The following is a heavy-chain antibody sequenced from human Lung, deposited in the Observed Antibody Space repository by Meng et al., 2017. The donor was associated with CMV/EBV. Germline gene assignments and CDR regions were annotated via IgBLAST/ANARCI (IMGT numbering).Heavy chain of an antibody. Sequence: GGSLRLXXAASGFTFSSYELNWVRQAPGKGLEWFSYISKSGLAIYYGDSVKGRFTISRDNAKNSLYLQMNSLRAEDTAVYYCARMGRSAAFDYWGQGTRVTVSS. J-gene: IGHJ4*02. CDR1: GFTFSSYE. CDR2: ISKSGLAI. CDR3: ARMGRSAAFDY. D-gene: IGHD6-13*01. V-gene: IGHV3-48*03.